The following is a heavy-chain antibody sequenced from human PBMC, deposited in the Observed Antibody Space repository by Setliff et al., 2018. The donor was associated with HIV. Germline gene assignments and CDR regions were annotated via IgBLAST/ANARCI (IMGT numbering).Heavy chain of an antibody. J-gene: IGHJ6*03. D-gene: IGHD6-19*01. Sequence: GASVKVSCKASGYTFSIYDINWVRQATGQGLQWMGWMSPKSGNTGYARKFQGRVSMTRNTSISTAYMELSSLISEDTAVYYCARGRDGWYAGRSYYYYMDVWGKGTTVTVSS. V-gene: IGHV1-8*02. CDR3: ARGRDGWYAGRSYYYYMDV. CDR2: MSPKSGNT. CDR1: GYTFSIYD.